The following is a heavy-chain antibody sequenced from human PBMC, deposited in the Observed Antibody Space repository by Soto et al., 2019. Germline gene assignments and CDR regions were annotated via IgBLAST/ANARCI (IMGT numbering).Heavy chain of an antibody. V-gene: IGHV3-23*01. J-gene: IGHJ6*02. D-gene: IGHD3-10*01. Sequence: DVQVLESGGDLVQPGGSLRLSCAASGFTFSSYAMSWVRQAPGKGLEWVSSVSAGGDMTYYSDSVKGRFTISRDNSNNALFLQINSLRIEDTALYYCARGDRGGSGSPASYYSSGLDVWGQGTTVTVS. CDR1: GFTFSSYA. CDR2: VSAGGDMT. CDR3: ARGDRGGSGSPASYYSSGLDV.